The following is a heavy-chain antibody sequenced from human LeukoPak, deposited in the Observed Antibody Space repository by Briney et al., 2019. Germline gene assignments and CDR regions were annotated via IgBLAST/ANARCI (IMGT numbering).Heavy chain of an antibody. CDR2: TGTAVDT. V-gene: IGHV3-13*01. CDR1: GFTFSSYD. J-gene: IGHJ4*02. CDR3: ARGRTVVTNPYFDC. D-gene: IGHD4-23*01. Sequence: GGSLRLSCAASGFTFSSYDMHWVRQVTGKGLEWVSATGTAVDTYYAGSVKGRFTISRENAKNSLYLQMNSLRAGDTAVYYCARGRTVVTNPYFDCWGQGTLVTVSS.